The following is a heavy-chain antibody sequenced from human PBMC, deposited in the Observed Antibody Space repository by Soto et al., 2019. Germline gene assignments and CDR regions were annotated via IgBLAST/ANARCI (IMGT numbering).Heavy chain of an antibody. CDR2: ITGSGGGT. V-gene: IGHV3-23*01. Sequence: ESGGGLLQPGGSLRLSCTASGFTFSNYAMTWVRQAPGKGLEWVSTITGSGGGTYYADSVKGRFTISRDNSKNTLYLQMPNLRADDTAVYYCAKEMIASTVADFWDYWGQGTLVTVSS. CDR3: AKEMIASTVADFWDY. J-gene: IGHJ4*02. CDR1: GFTFSNYA. D-gene: IGHD6-19*01.